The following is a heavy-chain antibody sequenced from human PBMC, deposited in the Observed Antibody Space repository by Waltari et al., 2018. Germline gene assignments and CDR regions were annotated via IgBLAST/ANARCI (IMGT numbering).Heavy chain of an antibody. CDR1: GGSFSGYY. D-gene: IGHD2-2*01. Sequence: QVQLQQWGAGLLKPSETLSLTCAVYGGSFSGYYWSWIRQPPGKGLEWFGEINNIGSTNYNPSLKIRVTISVDTSKNQFSLKLSSVTAADTAVYYCARDSSTSLYVDYWGQGTLVTVSS. V-gene: IGHV4-34*01. CDR3: ARDSSTSLYVDY. J-gene: IGHJ4*02. CDR2: INNIGST.